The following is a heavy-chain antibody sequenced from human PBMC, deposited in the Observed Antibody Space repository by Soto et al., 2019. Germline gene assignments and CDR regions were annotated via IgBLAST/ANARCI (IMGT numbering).Heavy chain of an antibody. D-gene: IGHD1-7*01. V-gene: IGHV4-31*03. CDR2: IYYSGST. Sequence: SETLSLTCTVSGGSISSGGYYWSWIRQHPGKGLEWIGYIYYSGSTYYNPSLKSRVTISVDTSKNQFSLNLSSVTAADTAVYYCARDRGTANRHLWLDPWGHGTLVTVSS. CDR3: ARDRGTANRHLWLDP. CDR1: GGSISSGGYY. J-gene: IGHJ5*02.